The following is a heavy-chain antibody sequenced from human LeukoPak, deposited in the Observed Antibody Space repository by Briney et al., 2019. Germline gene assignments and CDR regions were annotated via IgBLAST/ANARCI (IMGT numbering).Heavy chain of an antibody. Sequence: SETLSLTCAVYGGSFSGYYWGWIRQPPGKGLEWIGEINHSGSTNYNPSLKSRVTISVDTSKNQFSLKLSSVTAADTAVYYCARAAGIVGATPPNGFDPWGQGTLVTVSS. D-gene: IGHD1-26*01. V-gene: IGHV4-34*01. CDR2: INHSGST. CDR1: GGSFSGYY. CDR3: ARAAGIVGATPPNGFDP. J-gene: IGHJ5*02.